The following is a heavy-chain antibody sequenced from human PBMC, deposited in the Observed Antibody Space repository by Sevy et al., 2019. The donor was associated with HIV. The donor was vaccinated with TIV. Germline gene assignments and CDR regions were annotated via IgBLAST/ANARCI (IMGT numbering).Heavy chain of an antibody. D-gene: IGHD1-26*01. CDR2: IYYSGST. Sequence: SETLSLTCTVSGGSVSSGSYYWSWIRQPPGKGLEWIGYIYYSGSTNYNPSLKSRVTISVDTSKNQFSLKLSSVTAADTAAYYCARVMVGATGDDYWGQGTLVTVSS. CDR3: ARVMVGATGDDY. J-gene: IGHJ4*02. V-gene: IGHV4-61*01. CDR1: GGSVSSGSYY.